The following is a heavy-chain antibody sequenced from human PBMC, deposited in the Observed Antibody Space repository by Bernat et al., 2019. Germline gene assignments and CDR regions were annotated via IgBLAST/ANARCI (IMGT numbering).Heavy chain of an antibody. Sequence: QVQLVQSGAEVKKPGSSVKVSCKASGGTFSSYAISGVRQAPGQGLEWMGRIIPILGIANYAQKFQGRVTITADKSTSTAYMELSSLRSEDTAVYYCALGDYYDSSGYYPFTAYDYWGQGTLVTVSS. D-gene: IGHD3-22*01. J-gene: IGHJ4*02. V-gene: IGHV1-69*04. CDR1: GGTFSSYA. CDR2: IIPILGIA. CDR3: ALGDYYDSSGYYPFTAYDY.